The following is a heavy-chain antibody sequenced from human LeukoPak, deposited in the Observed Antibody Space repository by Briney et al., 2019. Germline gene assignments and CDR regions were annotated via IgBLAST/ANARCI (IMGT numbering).Heavy chain of an antibody. J-gene: IGHJ4*02. CDR1: GFTFSSYA. CDR3: AKDVTVYYYDSSGYPLDY. Sequence: QAGGSLRLSCAASGFTFSSYAMSWVRQAPGKGLEWVSAISGSGGSTYYADSVKGRFTISRDNSKNTLYLQMNSLRAEDTAVYYCAKDVTVYYYDSSGYPLDYWGQGTLVTVSS. D-gene: IGHD3-22*01. CDR2: ISGSGGST. V-gene: IGHV3-23*01.